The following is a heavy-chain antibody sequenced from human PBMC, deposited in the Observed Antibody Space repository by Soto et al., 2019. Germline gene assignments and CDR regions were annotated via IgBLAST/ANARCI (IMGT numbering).Heavy chain of an antibody. Sequence: QLQLQESGPGLVKPSETLSLTCTVSGGSISSSSYYWGWIRQPPGKGLEWIGSIYYSGSTYYNPSLKSRVTISVDTSKNQFSLKLSSVTAADTAVYYCARLGPTFRATPLLNWFDPWGQGTLVTVSS. CDR2: IYYSGST. J-gene: IGHJ5*02. V-gene: IGHV4-39*01. CDR3: ARLGPTFRATPLLNWFDP. CDR1: GGSISSSSYY. D-gene: IGHD3-10*01.